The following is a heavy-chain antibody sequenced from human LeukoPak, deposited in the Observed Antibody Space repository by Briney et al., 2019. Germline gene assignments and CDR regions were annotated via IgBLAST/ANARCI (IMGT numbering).Heavy chain of an antibody. V-gene: IGHV3-30*02. CDR2: IRYDGSNK. CDR1: GFTFSSYG. D-gene: IGHD6-13*01. CDR3: AKDGGFYSSSWCPD. Sequence: PGGSLRLSCAASGFTFSSYGMHWVRQAPGKGLEWVAFIRYDGSNKYYADSVKGRFTISRDNSKNTLYLQMNSLRAEDTAVYYCAKDGGFYSSSWCPDWGQGTLVTVSS. J-gene: IGHJ4*02.